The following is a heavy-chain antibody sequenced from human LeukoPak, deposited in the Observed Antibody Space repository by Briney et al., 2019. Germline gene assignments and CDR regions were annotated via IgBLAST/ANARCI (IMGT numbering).Heavy chain of an antibody. CDR3: ARDIGRKYKIFDY. CDR2: ISYDGSHK. J-gene: IGHJ4*02. CDR1: GFTFSSYG. Sequence: PGGSLRLSCAASGFTFSSYGMHWARQAPGKGLEWVAVISYDGSHKSYADSVKGRLTISRDNSKNTVFLQMSSLRAEDTAVYYCARDIGRKYKIFDYWGQGTLVTVSS. D-gene: IGHD1-1*01. V-gene: IGHV3-30*03.